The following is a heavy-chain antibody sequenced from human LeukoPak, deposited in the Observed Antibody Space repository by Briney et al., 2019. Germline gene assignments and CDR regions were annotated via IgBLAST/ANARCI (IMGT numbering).Heavy chain of an antibody. CDR2: INPNSGGT. V-gene: IGHV1-2*02. CDR3: VRDTGSGWYYFDY. D-gene: IGHD6-19*01. Sequence: ASVKVSCKASGYTFTGYYMHWVRQAPGQGLEWMGWINPNSGGTNYAQKFQGRVTMTRDTSISTAYMELSRLRSDDTAVYYCVRDTGSGWYYFDYWGQGTLVTVSS. J-gene: IGHJ4*02. CDR1: GYTFTGYY.